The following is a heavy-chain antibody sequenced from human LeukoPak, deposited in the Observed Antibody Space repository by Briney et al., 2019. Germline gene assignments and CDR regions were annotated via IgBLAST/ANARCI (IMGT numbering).Heavy chain of an antibody. CDR3: AKGEWYQLQYFDY. D-gene: IGHD2-2*01. J-gene: IGHJ4*02. CDR2: INGSGGNT. CDR1: GFTVSSNY. Sequence: GGSLRLSCAASGFTVSSNYMSWVRQAPGKGLEWVSTINGSGGNTYYADSVKGRFTISRDNSKNTLYLQVNSLRAEDTAVYYCAKGEWYQLQYFDYWGQGTLVTVSS. V-gene: IGHV3-23*01.